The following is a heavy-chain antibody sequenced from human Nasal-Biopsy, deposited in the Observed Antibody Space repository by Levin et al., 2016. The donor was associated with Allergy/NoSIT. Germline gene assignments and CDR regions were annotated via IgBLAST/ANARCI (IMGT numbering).Heavy chain of an antibody. Sequence: GGSLRLSCTASGFTFRNYAMGWVRQAPGKGLEWVSAISASGGSTDYADSVKGRFSISRDNSKNTLDLQMDSLGAEDTAIYYCAKFPRYSYSSAWYAEYWGQRTLVTVSS. D-gene: IGHD6-19*01. J-gene: IGHJ4*02. CDR3: AKFPRYSYSSAWYAEY. CDR2: ISASGGST. CDR1: GFTFRNYA. V-gene: IGHV3-23*01.